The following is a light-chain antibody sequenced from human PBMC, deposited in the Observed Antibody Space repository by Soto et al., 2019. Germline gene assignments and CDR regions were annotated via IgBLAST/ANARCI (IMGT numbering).Light chain of an antibody. CDR2: KTS. CDR3: MQATQFPHT. CDR1: QSLLDSDGETY. V-gene: IGKV2-24*01. Sequence: EIVMTQTPLSSPVTLGQPASISCRSSQSLLDSDGETYLSWLQQRPGQPPRLLIYKTSSRFSGGPDRFSGSGAGTDFTLKISRVEVEDGGVYYCMQATQFPHTLGQGTKREI. J-gene: IGKJ2*01.